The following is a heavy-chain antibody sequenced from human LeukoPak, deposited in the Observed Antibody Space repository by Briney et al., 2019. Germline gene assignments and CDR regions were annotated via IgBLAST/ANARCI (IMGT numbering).Heavy chain of an antibody. V-gene: IGHV1-8*03. J-gene: IGHJ3*02. CDR3: AGGLRGYYYDSSGYYLGAFDI. CDR1: GYTFTSYD. D-gene: IGHD3-22*01. Sequence: ASVKVSCKASGYTFTSYDINWVRQATGQGLEWMGWMNPNSGNTGYAQKFQGRVTITRNTSISTAYMELSSLRSGDTAVYYCAGGLRGYYYDSSGYYLGAFDIWGQGTMVAVSS. CDR2: MNPNSGNT.